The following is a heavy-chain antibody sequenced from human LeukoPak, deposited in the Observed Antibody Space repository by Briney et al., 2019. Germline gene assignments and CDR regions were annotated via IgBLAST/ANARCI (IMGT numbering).Heavy chain of an antibody. D-gene: IGHD4-11*01. V-gene: IGHV6-1*01. Sequence: SQTLSLTCAISGDSVSSNSVTWNWIRQSPSRGLEWLGRTYYRSTWYNDYAVSVRGRITVNPDTSKNQFSLHLNSVTPEDTAVYYCARGLTRYACFDPWARESWSPSPQ. J-gene: IGHJ5*02. CDR3: ARGLTRYACFDP. CDR2: TYYRSTWYN. CDR1: GDSVSSNSVT.